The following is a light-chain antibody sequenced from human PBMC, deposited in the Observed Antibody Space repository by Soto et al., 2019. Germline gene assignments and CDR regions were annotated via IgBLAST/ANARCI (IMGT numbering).Light chain of an antibody. V-gene: IGKV1-5*01. J-gene: IGKJ2*01. CDR3: QQYNSYST. CDR2: DAS. CDR1: QSISSW. Sequence: DIQMTQSPSTLSASVGDRVTITCRASQSISSWLAWYQQKPGKAHKLLIYDASSLESGVPSRFSGSGSGTEFTLTISSLQPDDVATYYCQQYNSYSTFGQGTKLEIK.